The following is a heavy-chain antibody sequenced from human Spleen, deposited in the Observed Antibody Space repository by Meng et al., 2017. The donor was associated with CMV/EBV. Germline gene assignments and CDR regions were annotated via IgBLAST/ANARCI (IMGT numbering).Heavy chain of an antibody. J-gene: IGHJ4*02. CDR2: IHPQSGVT. CDR1: GYTFTDHY. CDR3: ARDLFVVVPAANGY. V-gene: IGHV1-2*02. D-gene: IGHD2-2*01. Sequence: ASVKVSCKASGYTFTDHYFHWVRQAPGQGLEWMGWIHPQSGVTNYAQKFQARVTLTRDTSINTGYMELSRLRSDDTAVYYCARDLFVVVPAANGYWGQGTLVTVSS.